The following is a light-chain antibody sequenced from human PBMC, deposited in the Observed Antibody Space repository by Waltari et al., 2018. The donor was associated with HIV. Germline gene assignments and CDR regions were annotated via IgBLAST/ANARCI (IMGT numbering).Light chain of an antibody. CDR1: SSDVGDYNS. CDR2: EVS. CDR3: SSYTSSSTPDVV. J-gene: IGLJ2*01. V-gene: IGLV2-14*01. Sequence: QSALTQPASVSGSPGQSITISCTGTSSDVGDYNSVSWYQQHPGKAPKLMIYEVSNLPSGVSNRFSVLHAEDEADYYSSSYTSSSTPDVVFGGGTKLTVL.